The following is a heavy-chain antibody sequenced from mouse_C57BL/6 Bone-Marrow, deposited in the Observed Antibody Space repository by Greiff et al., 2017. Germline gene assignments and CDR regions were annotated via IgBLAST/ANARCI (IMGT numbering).Heavy chain of an antibody. Sequence: VQLQQPGAELVMPGASVKLSCKASGYTFTSYWMHWVKQRPGQGLEWIGEIDPSDSYTNYNQKFKGKSTLTVDKSSSTAYMQLRSLTSEDSAVYDCARDGYYPPWFAYWGQGTLVTVSA. V-gene: IGHV1-69*01. D-gene: IGHD2-3*01. J-gene: IGHJ3*01. CDR3: ARDGYYPPWFAY. CDR1: GYTFTSYW. CDR2: IDPSDSYT.